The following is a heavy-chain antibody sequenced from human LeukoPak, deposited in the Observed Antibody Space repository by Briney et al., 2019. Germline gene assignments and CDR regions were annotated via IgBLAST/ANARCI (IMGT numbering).Heavy chain of an antibody. D-gene: IGHD6-19*01. CDR1: GFTFDDYA. V-gene: IGHV3-9*01. CDR3: AKGAVAGYLFDY. J-gene: IGHJ4*02. CDR2: ISWNSGSI. Sequence: GGSLRLSCAASGFTFDDYAMHWVRQAPGKGLEWVSGISWNSGSIGYADSVKGRFTISRDNAKNSLYLQMNSLRAEDTALYYCAKGAVAGYLFDYWGQGTLATVSS.